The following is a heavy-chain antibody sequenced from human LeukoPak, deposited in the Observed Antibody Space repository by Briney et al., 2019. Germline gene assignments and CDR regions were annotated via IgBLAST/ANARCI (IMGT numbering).Heavy chain of an antibody. D-gene: IGHD3/OR15-3a*01. V-gene: IGHV3-23*01. J-gene: IGHJ4*02. CDR2: ISGSGGST. CDR1: GFTFSSYA. Sequence: GSLRLSCAASGFTFSSYAMSWVRQAPGKGLEWASAISGSGGSTYYADSVKGRFTISRDNTKNTLYLQMNSLRAVDTAVYYCAREARDWYPFDYWGQGTLVAVSS. CDR3: AREARDWYPFDY.